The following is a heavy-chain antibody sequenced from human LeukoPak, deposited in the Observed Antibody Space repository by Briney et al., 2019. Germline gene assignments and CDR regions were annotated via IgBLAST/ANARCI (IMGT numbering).Heavy chain of an antibody. CDR2: IGAYNGNT. CDR1: GYTFTSYG. Sequence: ASVKVSCKASGYTFTSYGISWVRQAPGQGLEWMGWIGAYNGNTNYAQKLQGRVTMTTDTSTSTAYMELRSLRSDDTAVYYCARARGLPGATVTSSRYYYYYGMDVWGQGTTVTVSS. V-gene: IGHV1-18*01. J-gene: IGHJ6*02. D-gene: IGHD4-17*01. CDR3: ARARGLPGATVTSSRYYYYYGMDV.